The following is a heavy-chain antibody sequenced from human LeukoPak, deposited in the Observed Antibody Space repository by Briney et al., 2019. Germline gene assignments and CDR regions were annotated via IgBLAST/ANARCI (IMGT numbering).Heavy chain of an antibody. J-gene: IGHJ4*02. CDR1: GFTFSTSA. V-gene: IGHV3-23*01. CDR2: ISGGGDTT. Sequence: GGSLRLSCAASGFTFSTSAMNWVRQAPGKGLQWVSVISGGGDTTYYADSMRGRFTISRDNSKNTLYLQMNSLRAEDTAVYFCAKKGGGNYFDYWGQGTLVTVSS. D-gene: IGHD1-26*01. CDR3: AKKGGGNYFDY.